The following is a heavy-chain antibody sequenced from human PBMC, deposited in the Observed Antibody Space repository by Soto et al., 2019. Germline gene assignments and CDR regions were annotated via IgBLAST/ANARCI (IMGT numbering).Heavy chain of an antibody. Sequence: ASVKVSCKASGYTFTIYDINWVLQATGQGLEWMGWMNPNSGNTGYAQKFQGRVTMTRNTSISTAYMELSSLRSEDTAVYYCASEFAARPDYYYFKYGWGKGTKATVPS. J-gene: IGHJ6*03. V-gene: IGHV1-8*01. CDR3: ASEFAARPDYYYFKYG. CDR2: MNPNSGNT. D-gene: IGHD6-6*01. CDR1: GYTFTIYD.